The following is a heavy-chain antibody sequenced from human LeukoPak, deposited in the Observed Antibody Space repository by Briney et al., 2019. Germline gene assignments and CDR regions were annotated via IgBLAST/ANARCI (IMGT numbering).Heavy chain of an antibody. CDR3: ARDGRCSGGSCYSLGN. J-gene: IGHJ4*02. CDR1: GYTFTSYD. CDR2: MNPNSGNT. V-gene: IGHV1-8*01. D-gene: IGHD2-15*01. Sequence: ASVKVSCKASGYTFTSYDINWVRQAIGQGLDWMGWMNPNSGNTGYAQKFQGRVTMTSNTSISTAYMELSSLRSEDTAVYYCARDGRCSGGSCYSLGNWGQGTLVTVSS.